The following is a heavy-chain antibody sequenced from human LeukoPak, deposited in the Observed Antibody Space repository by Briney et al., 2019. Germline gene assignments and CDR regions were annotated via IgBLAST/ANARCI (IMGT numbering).Heavy chain of an antibody. CDR1: GFIFNDYA. V-gene: IGHV3-9*01. Sequence: PGGSLRLSCAASGFIFNDYAMHWVRQAPGKGLEWVSGISRDSGTIVYADSVKGRFTISRDNAKKTLYLQMNSLRAEDTGIYYCARARAFGVYHMDVWGKGTTVTVSS. J-gene: IGHJ6*03. D-gene: IGHD3-3*01. CDR2: ISRDSGTI. CDR3: ARARAFGVYHMDV.